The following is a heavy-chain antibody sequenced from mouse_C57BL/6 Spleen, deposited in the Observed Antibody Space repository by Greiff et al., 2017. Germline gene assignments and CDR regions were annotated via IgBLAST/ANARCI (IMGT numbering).Heavy chain of an antibody. CDR2: IYPGDGDT. Sequence: QVQLQQSGAELVKPGASVKISCKASGYAFSSYWLNWVKQRPGKGLEWIGQIYPGDGDTNYNGKFKGKATLTADKSSSTAYMQLSSLTSEDSAVYFCARAGSHWYFDVWGTGTTVTVSS. V-gene: IGHV1-80*01. D-gene: IGHD4-1*01. CDR3: ARAGSHWYFDV. CDR1: GYAFSSYW. J-gene: IGHJ1*03.